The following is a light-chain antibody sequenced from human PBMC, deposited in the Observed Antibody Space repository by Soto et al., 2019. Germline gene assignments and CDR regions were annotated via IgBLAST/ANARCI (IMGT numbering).Light chain of an antibody. CDR2: DVS. CDR1: QSVSSY. Sequence: EIVLTQSPATLSLSPGARATLSCMASQSVSSYLAWYQQKPGQAPRLLIYDVSSRATGIPARFSGSGSGTDFTLTISGLEPEDVAVDYCQQRSLGTFGPGTKVDIK. CDR3: QQRSLGT. J-gene: IGKJ3*01. V-gene: IGKV3-11*01.